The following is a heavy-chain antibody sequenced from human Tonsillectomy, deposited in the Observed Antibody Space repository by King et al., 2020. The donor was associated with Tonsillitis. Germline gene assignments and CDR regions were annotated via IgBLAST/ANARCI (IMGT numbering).Heavy chain of an antibody. J-gene: IGHJ4*02. CDR1: GFTFSSHA. D-gene: IGHD2-15*01. Sequence: VQLVESGGGVVQPGGSLRLFCEASGFTFSSHAIHWVRQAPGKGLEWVAVISYDGTNKYYADSVKGRFTISRDNSKNTLYLQMNSLRAEDTAVYYCARAPTKYCSGGSCLFHYWGQGTLVTVSS. CDR2: ISYDGTNK. CDR3: ARAPTKYCSGGSCLFHY. V-gene: IGHV3-30-3*01.